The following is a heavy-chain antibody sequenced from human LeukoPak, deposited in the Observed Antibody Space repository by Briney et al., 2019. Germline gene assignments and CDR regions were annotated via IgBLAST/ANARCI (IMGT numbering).Heavy chain of an antibody. D-gene: IGHD3-9*01. J-gene: IGHJ5*02. V-gene: IGHV4-59*01. CDR3: ARVRYFDWLGPSWFDP. CDR2: IYYSGST. Sequence: SETLSLTCTVSGGSISSYYWSWIRQPPGKGLEWIGYIYYSGSTNYNPSLKSRVTISVDTSKNQFSLKLSSVTAADTAVYYCARVRYFDWLGPSWFDPWGQGTLVTVSS. CDR1: GGSISSYY.